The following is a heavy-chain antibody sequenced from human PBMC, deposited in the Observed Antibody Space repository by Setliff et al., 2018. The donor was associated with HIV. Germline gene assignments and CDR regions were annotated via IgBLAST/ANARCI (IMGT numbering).Heavy chain of an antibody. J-gene: IGHJ4*02. CDR1: GGSISSGDYY. V-gene: IGHV4-30-4*08. D-gene: IGHD2-2*01. CDR3: ARQSTTSRDFDS. Sequence: PSETLSLTCTVSGGSISSGDYYWSWIRQPPGKGLEWIGFVSYTGTTRYSPSLRSRISISIDASKNKFSLQLSSVTAADTAVYYCARQSTTSRDFDSWGQGTLVTVSS. CDR2: VSYTGTT.